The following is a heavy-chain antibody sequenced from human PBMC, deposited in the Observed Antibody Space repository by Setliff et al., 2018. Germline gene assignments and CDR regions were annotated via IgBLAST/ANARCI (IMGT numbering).Heavy chain of an antibody. D-gene: IGHD3-22*01. CDR3: AKEGGGYSYDTSGYYYDYYYYYYMDV. Sequence: GGSLRLSCAASGFTFSSYAMHWVRQAPGKGLEWVAVISYDGINKYYADSVRGRFTISRDNSKNTLYLQMNSLRAEDTAVYFCAKEGGGYSYDTSGYYYDYYYYYYMDVWGKGTTVTVS. CDR2: ISYDGINK. J-gene: IGHJ6*03. CDR1: GFTFSSYA. V-gene: IGHV3-30*12.